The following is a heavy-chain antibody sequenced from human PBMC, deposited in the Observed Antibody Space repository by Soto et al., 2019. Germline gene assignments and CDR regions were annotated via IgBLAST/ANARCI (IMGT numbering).Heavy chain of an antibody. D-gene: IGHD2-15*01. CDR3: AKEHCSSGSCYYRSLDY. Sequence: QVQLVESGGGVVQPGRSLRPSCAASGFTFSTYGMHWVRQAPGKGLEWVAVISYDGSNKYYADSVKGRFTISRDNSKNTRYLQLNSLRPEDTAVYYCAKEHCSSGSCYYRSLDYWGQGTLVTVSS. CDR1: GFTFSTYG. J-gene: IGHJ4*02. V-gene: IGHV3-30*18. CDR2: ISYDGSNK.